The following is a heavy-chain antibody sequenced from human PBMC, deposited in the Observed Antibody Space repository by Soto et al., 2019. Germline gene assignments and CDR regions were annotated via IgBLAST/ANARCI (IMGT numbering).Heavy chain of an antibody. V-gene: IGHV4-34*01. J-gene: IGHJ6*02. Sequence: SETLSLTCAVYGGSFSGYYWSWIRQPPGKGLEWIGEINHSGSTNYNPSLKSRVTISVDTSKNQFSLKLSSVTAADTAVYYCARAHCSSTSCRYYYYYYGMDVWGQGTTVTVSS. CDR1: GGSFSGYY. CDR3: ARAHCSSTSCRYYYYYYGMDV. CDR2: INHSGST. D-gene: IGHD2-2*01.